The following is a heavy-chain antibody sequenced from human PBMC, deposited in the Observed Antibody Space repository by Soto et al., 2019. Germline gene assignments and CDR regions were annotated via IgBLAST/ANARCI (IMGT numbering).Heavy chain of an antibody. CDR1: GFTFSHAW. Sequence: GGSLRLSCAASGFTFSHAWMSWVRQPPGKGLEWVGRIEGKTDGGTTDYAAPVKGRFTISSDDSENTVYLEMNSLRTEDTAVYYCTKAGHTDGWYNAFDIWGQGTMVTVSS. J-gene: IGHJ3*02. V-gene: IGHV3-15*04. CDR3: TKAGHTDGWYNAFDI. D-gene: IGHD6-19*01. CDR2: IEGKTDGGTT.